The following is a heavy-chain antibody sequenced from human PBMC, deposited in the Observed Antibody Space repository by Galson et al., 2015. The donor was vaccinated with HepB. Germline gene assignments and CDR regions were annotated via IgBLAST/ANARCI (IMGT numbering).Heavy chain of an antibody. CDR2: ISGSGGST. D-gene: IGHD6-19*01. CDR3: AKARRQWLAPYYFDY. J-gene: IGHJ4*02. V-gene: IGHV3-23*01. CDR1: GFTFSSCS. Sequence: SLRLSCAASGFTFSSCSMNWVRQAPGKGLQWVSAISGSGGSTYYADSVKGRFTISRDNSKNTLYLQMNSLRAEDTAVYYCAKARRQWLAPYYFDYWGQGTLVTVSS.